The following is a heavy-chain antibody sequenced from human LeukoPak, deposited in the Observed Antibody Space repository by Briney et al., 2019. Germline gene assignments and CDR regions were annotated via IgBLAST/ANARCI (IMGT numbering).Heavy chain of an antibody. CDR3: ANTRFGELLAET. Sequence: GGSLRLSCAASGFTFSSFDIHWVRRAPGKGLEWVAFIRYDGSNKYYADSVKGRFTISRDNSKNTLYLQMNSLRAEDTAVYYCANTRFGELLAETWGQGTLVTVSS. CDR2: IRYDGSNK. D-gene: IGHD3-10*01. J-gene: IGHJ5*02. CDR1: GFTFSSFD. V-gene: IGHV3-30*02.